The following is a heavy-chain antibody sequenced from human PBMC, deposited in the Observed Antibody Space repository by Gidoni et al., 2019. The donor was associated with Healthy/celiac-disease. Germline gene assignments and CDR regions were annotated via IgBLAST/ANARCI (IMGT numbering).Heavy chain of an antibody. CDR3: ARGGYSGYAGGIDY. D-gene: IGHD5-12*01. Sequence: EVQLVESGGGLVKPGGSLRLSCAAYGFTFSSYSMNWVRQAPGKGLGWVSSISSSSSYIYYADSVKGRFTISRDNAKNSLYLQMNSLRAEDTAVYYCARGGYSGYAGGIDYWGQGTLVTVSS. J-gene: IGHJ4*02. CDR2: ISSSSSYI. CDR1: GFTFSSYS. V-gene: IGHV3-21*01.